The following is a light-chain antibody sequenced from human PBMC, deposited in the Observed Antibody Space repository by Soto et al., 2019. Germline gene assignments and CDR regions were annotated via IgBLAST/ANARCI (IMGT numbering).Light chain of an antibody. Sequence: QSDLTQPASVFGSPGQSITFSCTGTSSDVGGYNFVSWYQQHPGKAPKLMIYEVSSRPSGVSNRFSGSKSGNTASLTISGLQPEDEADYYCSSYTTSTTVVFGTGTKVTVL. CDR1: SSDVGGYNF. V-gene: IGLV2-14*03. CDR2: EVS. CDR3: SSYTTSTTVV. J-gene: IGLJ1*01.